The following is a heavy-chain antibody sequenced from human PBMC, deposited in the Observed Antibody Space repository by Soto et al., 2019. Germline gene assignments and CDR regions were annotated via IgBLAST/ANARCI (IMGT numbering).Heavy chain of an antibody. J-gene: IGHJ4*02. V-gene: IGHV1-3*01. D-gene: IGHD3-9*01. Sequence: ASVKVSCKASGYTFTSFFMHWVRQAPGQRLEWMGSINAGNGNTKYSQRFQGRVTITRDTSASTAYMELSSLRSEDTAVYYCNSYTILRYFDWLLPPGYWGQGTLVTVSS. CDR2: INAGNGNT. CDR3: NSYTILRYFDWLLPPGY. CDR1: GYTFTSFF.